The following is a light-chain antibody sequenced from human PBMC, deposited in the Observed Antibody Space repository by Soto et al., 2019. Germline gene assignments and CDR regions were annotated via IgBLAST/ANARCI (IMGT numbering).Light chain of an antibody. CDR1: QSISPY. V-gene: IGKV1-39*01. CDR3: QQSYSSPPT. J-gene: IGKJ4*01. Sequence: DIQLTQSPLSLSASVGDRINITCRASQSISPYLNWYQQKPGEAPQLLMYTASTLQSGVPPRFSGSGSGTDFTPTITSLHHEDLATYYCQQSYSSPPTCGGGTKVEI. CDR2: TAS.